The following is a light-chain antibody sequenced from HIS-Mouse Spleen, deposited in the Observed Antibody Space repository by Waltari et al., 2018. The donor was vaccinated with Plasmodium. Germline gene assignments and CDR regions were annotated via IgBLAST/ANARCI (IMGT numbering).Light chain of an antibody. Sequence: DIQMTQSPSSLSASVGDSVTITCQASQDISNYLHWYQQKPGKVPKLLIYDASNLETGGPSRFSGSGSGTDFTVTISSLQPEDIATYYCQQYDNLPPLFTFGPGTKVDIK. CDR3: QQYDNLPPLFT. CDR1: QDISNY. V-gene: IGKV1-33*01. J-gene: IGKJ3*01. CDR2: DAS.